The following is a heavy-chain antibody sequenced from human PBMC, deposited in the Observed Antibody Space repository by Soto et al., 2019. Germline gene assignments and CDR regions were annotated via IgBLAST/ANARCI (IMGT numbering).Heavy chain of an antibody. Sequence: EVQLVESGGGLVQPGGSLRLSCAASGFTFRTYWLSWVRQVPGKGLEWVANINQDGSEKNCVDSVKGRFTISRDNAKNSLYLQMSSLRAEDTALYYCARDGSTSWYSYDYHGMDVWGQGTTVTVSS. CDR1: GFTFRTYW. CDR3: ARDGSTSWYSYDYHGMDV. J-gene: IGHJ6*02. V-gene: IGHV3-7*05. D-gene: IGHD5-18*01. CDR2: INQDGSEK.